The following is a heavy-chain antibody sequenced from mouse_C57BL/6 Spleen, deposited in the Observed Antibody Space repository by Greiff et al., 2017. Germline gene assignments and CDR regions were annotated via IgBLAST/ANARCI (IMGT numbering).Heavy chain of an antibody. J-gene: IGHJ2*01. CDR2: IDPSDSYT. Sequence: VQLQQPGAELVMPGASVKLSCKASGYTFTSYWMHWVKQRPGQGLEWIGEIDPSDSYTNYNQKFKGKSTLTVDKSSSTAYMQLNSLTSEDSAVYYCARSITTVDYFDYWGQGTTLTVSS. D-gene: IGHD1-1*01. CDR3: ARSITTVDYFDY. CDR1: GYTFTSYW. V-gene: IGHV1-69*01.